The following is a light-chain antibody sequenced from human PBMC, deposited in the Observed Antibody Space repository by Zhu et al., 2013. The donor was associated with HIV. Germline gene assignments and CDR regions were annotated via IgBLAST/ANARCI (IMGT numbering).Light chain of an antibody. CDR3: QQYNNWPCS. J-gene: IGKJ2*04. V-gene: IGKV3-11*01. CDR1: QSVSTS. Sequence: EIVLTQSPATLSLSPGERATLSCRASQSVSTSLAWYQQKPGQAPRLLIYDASNRATGIPARFSGSGSGTEFTLTISSLQSEDFAVYYCQQYNNWPCSFGQGTKLEIK. CDR2: DAS.